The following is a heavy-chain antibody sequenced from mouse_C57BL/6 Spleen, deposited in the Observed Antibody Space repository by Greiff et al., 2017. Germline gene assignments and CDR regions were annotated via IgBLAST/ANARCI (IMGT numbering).Heavy chain of an antibody. CDR3: ARDKATVVSGAMDY. Sequence: EVQGVESGGGLVKPGGSLKLSCAASGFTFSSYAMSWVRQTPEKRLEWVATISDGGSYTYYPDNVKGRFTISRDNAKNNLYLQMSHLKSEDTAMYYCARDKATVVSGAMDYWGQGTSVTVSS. CDR2: ISDGGSYT. V-gene: IGHV5-4*01. J-gene: IGHJ4*01. CDR1: GFTFSSYA. D-gene: IGHD1-1*01.